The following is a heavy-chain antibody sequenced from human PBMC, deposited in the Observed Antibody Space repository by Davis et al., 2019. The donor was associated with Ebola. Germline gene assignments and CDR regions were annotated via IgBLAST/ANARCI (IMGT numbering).Heavy chain of an antibody. CDR2: INHSGST. CDR1: GGSFSGYY. CDR3: ARPGYCGGDCYID. J-gene: IGHJ4*02. D-gene: IGHD2-21*02. Sequence: MPSETLSLTCAVYGGSFSGYYWSWIRQPPGKGLEWIGEINHSGSTNYNPSLQSRVTISIDSSKNQFSLKLNSVTAADTAVYYCARPGYCGGDCYIDWGQGTLVTVSS. V-gene: IGHV4-34*01.